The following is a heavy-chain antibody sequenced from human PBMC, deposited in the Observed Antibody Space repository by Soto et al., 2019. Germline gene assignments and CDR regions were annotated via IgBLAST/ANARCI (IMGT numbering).Heavy chain of an antibody. Sequence: PGGSLRLSCAASGFTFSSYEMNWVRQAPGKGLEWVSYISSSGSTIYYADSVKGRFTISRDNAKNSLYLQMNSLRAEDTAVYYCARDRNPAANYDFWSGYYDYWGQGTLVTVSS. J-gene: IGHJ4*02. CDR1: GFTFSSYE. V-gene: IGHV3-48*03. D-gene: IGHD3-3*01. CDR3: ARDRNPAANYDFWSGYYDY. CDR2: ISSSGSTI.